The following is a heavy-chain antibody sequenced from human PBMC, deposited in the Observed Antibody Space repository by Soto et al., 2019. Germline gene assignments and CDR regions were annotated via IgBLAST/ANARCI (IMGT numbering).Heavy chain of an antibody. CDR2: LSDSGGST. V-gene: IGHV3-23*01. J-gene: IGHJ4*02. CDR1: GFTFSSHA. Sequence: EVQLLESGGGLVQPGGSLRLSCTASGFTFSSHAMTWVRQAPGKGLEWVSGLSDSGGSTYYADSVKGRFTISRDNSMNTLYLQRTTLRAEDTAVYYCAKVSSSWYAGLFDLWGQGPLVTVSS. D-gene: IGHD6-13*01. CDR3: AKVSSSWYAGLFDL.